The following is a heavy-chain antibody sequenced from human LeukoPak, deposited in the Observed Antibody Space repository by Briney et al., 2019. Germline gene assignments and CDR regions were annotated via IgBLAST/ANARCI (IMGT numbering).Heavy chain of an antibody. J-gene: IGHJ4*02. CDR2: IKQDGSEK. D-gene: IGHD3-22*01. Sequence: GGSLRLSCAASGFTFSSYWMSWVRQAPGKGLEWVANIKQDGSEKYYVDSVKGRFTISRDNAEKSLYLQMNSLRAEDTAVYYCARDPPAHYYDSRGYADSWGQGTLVTVSS. CDR1: GFTFSSYW. V-gene: IGHV3-7*01. CDR3: ARDPPAHYYDSRGYADS.